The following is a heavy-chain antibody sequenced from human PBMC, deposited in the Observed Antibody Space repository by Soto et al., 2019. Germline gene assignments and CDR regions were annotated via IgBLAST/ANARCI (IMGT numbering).Heavy chain of an antibody. CDR1: GFTFSSYS. J-gene: IGHJ6*04. CDR3: ARGPSIPGISDV. Sequence: EVQLVESGGGLVKPGGSLRLSCAASGFTFSSYSMNWVRQAPGKGLEWVSSISSSSSYIYYADSVKGRFTISRDNAKNSLSLQMNSLRAEDTAVYYCARGPSIPGISDVWGKGTTVTVSS. CDR2: ISSSSSYI. D-gene: IGHD1-20*01. V-gene: IGHV3-21*01.